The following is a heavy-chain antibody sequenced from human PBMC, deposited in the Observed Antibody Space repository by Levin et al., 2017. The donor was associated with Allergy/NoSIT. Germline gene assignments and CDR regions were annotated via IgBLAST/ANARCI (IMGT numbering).Heavy chain of an antibody. J-gene: IGHJ4*02. CDR2: ISWNSGSI. CDR1: GFTFDDYA. CDR3: AKGIAARVGTIDY. Sequence: GGSLRLSCAASGFTFDDYAMHWVRQAPGKGLEWVSGISWNSGSIGYADSVKGRFTISRDNAKNSLYLQMNSLRAEDTALYYCAKGIAARVGTIDYWGQGTLVTVSS. V-gene: IGHV3-9*01. D-gene: IGHD6-6*01.